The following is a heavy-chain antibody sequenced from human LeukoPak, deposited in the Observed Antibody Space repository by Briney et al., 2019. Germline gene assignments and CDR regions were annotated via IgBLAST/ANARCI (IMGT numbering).Heavy chain of an antibody. CDR1: GFTFSSYT. Sequence: GGSLRLSCAASGFTFSSYTMHWVRQAPGKGLEWVAVISYDGSNKYYADSVKGRFTISRDNSKNTLYLQMNSLRAEDTAVYYCARFRWGFGENWFDPWGQGTLVTVSS. CDR3: ARFRWGFGENWFDP. CDR2: ISYDGSNK. D-gene: IGHD2-21*01. V-gene: IGHV3-30*01. J-gene: IGHJ5*02.